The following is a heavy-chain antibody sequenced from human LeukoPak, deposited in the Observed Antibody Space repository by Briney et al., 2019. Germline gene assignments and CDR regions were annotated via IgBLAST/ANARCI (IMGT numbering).Heavy chain of an antibody. D-gene: IGHD6-19*01. Sequence: PGRSLRLSCAASGFTFSSYSMSWVRQAPGKGLEWVSAISGSGGNTYYADSVKGRFTISRDTSKNTLYLQMNSLRAEDTAVYYCAAVANTGFDYWGQGTLGTVSS. J-gene: IGHJ4*02. CDR3: AAVANTGFDY. CDR1: GFTFSSYS. V-gene: IGHV3-23*01. CDR2: ISGSGGNT.